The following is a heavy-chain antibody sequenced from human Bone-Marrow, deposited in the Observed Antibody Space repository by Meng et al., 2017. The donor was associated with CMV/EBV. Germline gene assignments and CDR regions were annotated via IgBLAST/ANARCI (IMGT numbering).Heavy chain of an antibody. D-gene: IGHD4-17*01. J-gene: IGHJ4*02. CDR1: GFTFTDYY. CDR3: ARVAGRVTRYYFDY. CDR2: INSNTGGT. Sequence: ASVKVSCKASGFTFTDYYIHWVRQAPGEGLEWMGWINSNTGGTKFPQTFQGRVTMTRDTSITTAYMELSRLRSDDTAVYYCARVAGRVTRYYFDYWGQGTLVTVSS. V-gene: IGHV1-2*02.